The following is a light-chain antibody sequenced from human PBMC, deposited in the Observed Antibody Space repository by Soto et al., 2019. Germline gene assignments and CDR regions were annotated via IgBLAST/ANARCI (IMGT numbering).Light chain of an antibody. CDR1: QTISNY. CDR3: LQHNSYPRT. V-gene: IGKV1-17*01. Sequence: IKMTQSPSSLSASVVHRVTTACRASQTISNYLHWYQQKPGKAPKLLIYAASSLQSGVPSRFSGSGSGTEFTLTISSLQPEDFATYYCLQHNSYPRTFGQGTKVDI. CDR2: AAS. J-gene: IGKJ1*01.